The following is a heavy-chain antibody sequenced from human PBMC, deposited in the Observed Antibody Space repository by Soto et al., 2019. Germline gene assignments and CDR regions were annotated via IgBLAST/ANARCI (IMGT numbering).Heavy chain of an antibody. V-gene: IGHV4-34*01. Sequence: QVQLQQWGAGLLKPSETLSLTCAVYGGSFSDHYWSWIRQTPGKGREWIGEINHSGSTNYNPSFKSRGTISVDTSKNQVSLYLSSVTAADTAVIYCARGVGGYSYGGLDSWGQGTLVTVSA. CDR3: ARGVGGYSYGGLDS. CDR1: GGSFSDHY. D-gene: IGHD5-18*01. J-gene: IGHJ5*01. CDR2: INHSGST.